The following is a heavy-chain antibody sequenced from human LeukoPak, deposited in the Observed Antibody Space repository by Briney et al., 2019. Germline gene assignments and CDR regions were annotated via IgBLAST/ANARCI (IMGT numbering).Heavy chain of an antibody. CDR1: GFTFSSYG. CDR2: ISYDGSNK. Sequence: GGSLRLSCAASGFTFSSYGMHWVRQSPGKGLEWVAVISYDGSNKYYIDSLKGRFTISRNNSENMLYLQMNSLRADDTAVYYCAKDGVITVAGKIQSYFDYWGQGTLVTVSS. D-gene: IGHD6-19*01. V-gene: IGHV3-30*18. CDR3: AKDGVITVAGKIQSYFDY. J-gene: IGHJ4*02.